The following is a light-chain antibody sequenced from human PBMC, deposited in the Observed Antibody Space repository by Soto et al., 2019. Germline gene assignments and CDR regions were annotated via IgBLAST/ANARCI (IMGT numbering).Light chain of an antibody. CDR1: SSDVGGYNY. Sequence: QSVLTQPASVSGSPGQSITISCTGTSSDVGGYNYVSWYQQHPGKAPKLMIYEVSNRPSGVSNRFSGSKSGNTASLTISGLQAEDEADYYCSSFSVASPLFGTGTKVTVL. V-gene: IGLV2-14*01. CDR2: EVS. J-gene: IGLJ1*01. CDR3: SSFSVASPL.